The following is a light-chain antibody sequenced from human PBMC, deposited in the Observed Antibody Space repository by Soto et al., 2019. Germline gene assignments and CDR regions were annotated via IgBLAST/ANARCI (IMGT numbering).Light chain of an antibody. CDR1: SSDVGGYIY. J-gene: IGLJ2*01. V-gene: IGLV2-14*01. CDR2: EVS. Sequence: QSALTQPASVSGSPGQSITISCTGTSSDVGGYIYVSWYQQHPGKAPKVIIYEVSNRPSGVSNRFSGSKSGNTASLAISGLQAEDEADYYCSSYTRSSTVIFGGGTQLTVL. CDR3: SSYTRSSTVI.